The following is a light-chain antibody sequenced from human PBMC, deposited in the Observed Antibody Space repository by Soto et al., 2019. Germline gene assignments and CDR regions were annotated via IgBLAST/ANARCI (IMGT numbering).Light chain of an antibody. V-gene: IGKV1-9*01. CDR1: QGISSY. Sequence: DIQLTQSPAFLSASIGDRVTITCRASQGISSYLASYQQTPGRAPKLLIYAASTLQSGVPSRFSGSRAGTEVTLTISSLQPYDFATYYCQQVNTFPVTFGQGTRLDI. J-gene: IGKJ5*01. CDR3: QQVNTFPVT. CDR2: AAS.